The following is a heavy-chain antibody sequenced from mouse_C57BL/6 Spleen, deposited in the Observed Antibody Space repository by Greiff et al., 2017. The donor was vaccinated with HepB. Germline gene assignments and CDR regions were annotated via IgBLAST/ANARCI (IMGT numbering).Heavy chain of an antibody. D-gene: IGHD2-1*01. Sequence: VQLQQSGAELVRPGASVKLSCTTSGFNIKDDYMHWVKLRPEQGLEWIGWIDPENGDTEYASKFQGKATITADTSSNTAYLQLSSLTSEDTAVYYCTYGNHEGFAYWGQGTLVTVSA. CDR2: IDPENGDT. J-gene: IGHJ3*01. CDR3: TYGNHEGFAY. CDR1: GFNIKDDY. V-gene: IGHV14-4*01.